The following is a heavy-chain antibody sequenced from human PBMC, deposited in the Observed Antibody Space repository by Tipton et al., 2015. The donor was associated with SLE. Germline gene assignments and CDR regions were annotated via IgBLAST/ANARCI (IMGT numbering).Heavy chain of an antibody. CDR2: IYYSGST. J-gene: IGHJ6*03. V-gene: IGHV4-61*01. D-gene: IGHD2-2*01. CDR3: ARGYQLPLGPYYYYMDV. CDR1: GASISSTSYY. Sequence: TLSLTCTVSGASISSTSYYWSWIRQPPGKGLEWIGYIYYSGSTNYNPSLKSRVTISVDTSKNQFSLKLSSVTAADTAVYYCARGYQLPLGPYYYYMDVWGKGTTVTVSS.